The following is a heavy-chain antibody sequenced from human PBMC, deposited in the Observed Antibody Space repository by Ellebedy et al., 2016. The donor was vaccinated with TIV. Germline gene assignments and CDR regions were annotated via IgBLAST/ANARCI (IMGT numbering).Heavy chain of an antibody. Sequence: MPSETLSLTCVVSGVSMITSSYHCGWRRQPPGKGLEWIGSVHFSGTPYYNPSLNSRVTISVDPSKNQFSLTLNSVAAADTAVYYCVGRAVVPTAVSWFDTWGQGALVTVSS. CDR1: GVSMITSSYH. D-gene: IGHD4-23*01. V-gene: IGHV4-39*01. J-gene: IGHJ5*02. CDR2: VHFSGTP. CDR3: VGRAVVPTAVSWFDT.